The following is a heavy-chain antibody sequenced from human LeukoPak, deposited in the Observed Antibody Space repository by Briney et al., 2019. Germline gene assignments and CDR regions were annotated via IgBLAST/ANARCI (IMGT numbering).Heavy chain of an antibody. CDR3: ARSYIAAAGIYYYYYYYMDV. CDR2: IFANGNT. Sequence: SETLSLTCIVSGGSISPNNWSWFRQPAGKGLEWIGRIFANGNTNFNPSLKSRVTMSVDTSKNQFSLKLTSVTAADTAVYYCARSYIAAAGIYYYYYYYMDVWGKGTTVTISS. V-gene: IGHV4-4*07. D-gene: IGHD6-13*01. J-gene: IGHJ6*03. CDR1: GGSISPNN.